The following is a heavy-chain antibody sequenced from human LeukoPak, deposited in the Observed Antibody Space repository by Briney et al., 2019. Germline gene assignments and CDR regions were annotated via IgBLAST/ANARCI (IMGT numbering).Heavy chain of an antibody. J-gene: IGHJ6*03. D-gene: IGHD1-26*01. Sequence: PGGSLRLSCAASGFTFSSYSMNWVRQAPGKGLEWVSSISSSSSYIYYADSVKGRFTISRDNAKNSLYLQMNSLRAEDTAVYYCARFAGSSIDRYYYMGVWGKGTTVTVSS. CDR3: ARFAGSSIDRYYYMGV. V-gene: IGHV3-21*01. CDR2: ISSSSSYI. CDR1: GFTFSSYS.